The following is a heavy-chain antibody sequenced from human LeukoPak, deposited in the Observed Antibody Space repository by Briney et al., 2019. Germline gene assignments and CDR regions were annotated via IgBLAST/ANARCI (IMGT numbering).Heavy chain of an antibody. Sequence: RGASVKVSCKASGYTFTSYGISWVRQAPGQGLEWMGWISAYNGNTNYAQKLQGRDTMTTDTSTSTAYMELRSLRSDDTAVYYCARDLSYDILTGIFDYWGQGTLVTVSS. D-gene: IGHD3-9*01. CDR3: ARDLSYDILTGIFDY. CDR2: ISAYNGNT. V-gene: IGHV1-18*01. J-gene: IGHJ4*02. CDR1: GYTFTSYG.